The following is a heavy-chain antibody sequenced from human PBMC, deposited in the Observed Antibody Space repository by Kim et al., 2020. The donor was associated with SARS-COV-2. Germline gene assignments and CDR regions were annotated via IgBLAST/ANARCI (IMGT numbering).Heavy chain of an antibody. CDR1: GGSISSSSYY. CDR2: IYYSGST. V-gene: IGHV4-39*01. CDR3: ARRYPSSGSWDFDY. Sequence: SETLSLTCTVSGGSISSSSYYWGWIRQPPGKGLEWIGSIYYSGSTYYNPSLKRRVTISVDTSKNQFSLKLSSVTAADTAVYYCARRYPSSGSWDFDYWGQGTLVTVSS. D-gene: IGHD6-19*01. J-gene: IGHJ4*02.